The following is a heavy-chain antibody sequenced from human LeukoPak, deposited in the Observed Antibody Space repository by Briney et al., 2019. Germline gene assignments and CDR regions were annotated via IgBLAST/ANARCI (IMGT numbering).Heavy chain of an antibody. CDR1: GGSISSYF. CDR3: VGRLEGERLRDDAFDV. J-gene: IGHJ3*01. Sequence: SETLSLTCTVSGGSISSYFWSLVRQPPGKGLELIWYSYHSCSTHYNPSLKSRVTISVYTSKNQFSLKLSSVTAADPAVYYCVGRLEGERLRDDAFDVWGQGTMVTVSS. CDR2: SYHSCST. V-gene: IGHV4-59*08. D-gene: IGHD1-26*01.